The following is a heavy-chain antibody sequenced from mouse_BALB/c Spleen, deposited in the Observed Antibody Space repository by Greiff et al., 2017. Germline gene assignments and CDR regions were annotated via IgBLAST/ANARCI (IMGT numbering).Heavy chain of an antibody. CDR3: ARTGNGNYGAWFAY. CDR1: GFTFSSYA. Sequence: EVKLVESGGGLVKPGGSLKLSCAASGFTFSSYAMSWVRQTPEKRLEWVASISSGGSTYYPDSVKGRFTISRDNARNILYLQMSSLRSEDTAMYYCARTGNGNYGAWFAYWGQGTLVTVSA. CDR2: ISSGGST. J-gene: IGHJ3*01. V-gene: IGHV5-6-5*01. D-gene: IGHD2-1*01.